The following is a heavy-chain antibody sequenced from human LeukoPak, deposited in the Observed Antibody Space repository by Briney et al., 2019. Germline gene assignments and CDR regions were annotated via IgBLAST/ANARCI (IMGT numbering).Heavy chain of an antibody. J-gene: IGHJ4*02. CDR2: VKYDGSTT. CDR3: ARDLDWLLFDY. V-gene: IGHV3-74*01. CDR1: GFTFSAYW. D-gene: IGHD3-9*01. Sequence: GGSLRLSCAASGFTFSAYWMHWVRQAPGKGLVWVSCVKYDGSTTTYADSVKGRFTISRDNAKNILYLQMNSLRVEDTAVYYCARDLDWLLFDYWGQGTLVTVSS.